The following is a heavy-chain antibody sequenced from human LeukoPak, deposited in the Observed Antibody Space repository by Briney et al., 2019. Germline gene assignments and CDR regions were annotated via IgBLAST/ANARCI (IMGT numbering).Heavy chain of an antibody. D-gene: IGHD2-2*01. J-gene: IGHJ5*02. CDR1: GDSMKNYY. CDR3: AGYIVVVPGAPPRWFDP. CDR2: IYYTGNT. V-gene: IGHV4-59*01. Sequence: PSETLSLTCTVSGDSMKNYYWSWIRQPPGKGLEWIGYIYYTGNTKSNPSLTSRLTILVDTSKNHFSLKVNSVTAADTAVYYCAGYIVVVPGAPPRWFDPWAQGTLVTVSS.